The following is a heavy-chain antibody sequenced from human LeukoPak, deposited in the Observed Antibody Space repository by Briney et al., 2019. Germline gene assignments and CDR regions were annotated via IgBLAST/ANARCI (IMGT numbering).Heavy chain of an antibody. CDR2: INKPGIEK. D-gene: IGHD6-13*01. J-gene: IGHJ3*02. Sequence: PGGSLRLSCAASGFSFDNYWMTWVRQAPGKGLEWVASINKPGIEKYYVDSVKGRFTISRDNAKNSLYLQMNSLRAEDTAVYYCARDPVPHEIAAAGGGAFDIWGQGTMVTVSS. V-gene: IGHV3-7*01. CDR1: GFSFDNYW. CDR3: ARDPVPHEIAAAGGGAFDI.